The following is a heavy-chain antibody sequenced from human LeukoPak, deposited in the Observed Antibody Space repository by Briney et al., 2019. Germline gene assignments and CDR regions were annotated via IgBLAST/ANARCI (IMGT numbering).Heavy chain of an antibody. CDR1: GGTFNSYA. V-gene: IGHV1-69*06. J-gene: IGHJ5*02. CDR2: IIPMFETA. D-gene: IGHD2-21*02. Sequence: SVKVSCKASGGTFNSYAISWVRQAPGQGLEWMGGIIPMFETANYAQKFQGRVTITADKSTSTAYMELSSLRSEDTAVYYCARDLAYCGGDCRNWFDPWGQGTLVTVSS. CDR3: ARDLAYCGGDCRNWFDP.